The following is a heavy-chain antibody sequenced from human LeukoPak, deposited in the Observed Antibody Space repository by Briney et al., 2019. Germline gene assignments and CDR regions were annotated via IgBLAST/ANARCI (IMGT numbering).Heavy chain of an antibody. CDR2: IRYDGSNK. V-gene: IGHV3-30*02. J-gene: IGHJ4*02. D-gene: IGHD1-26*01. Sequence: AGGSLRLSCAASGFTFSSYGMHWVRQAPGKGLEWVAFIRYDGSNKYYADSVKGRFTISRDNSKNTLYLQMNSLRAEDTAVYYCARGPHEREWELLLPIDYWGQGTLVTVSS. CDR1: GFTFSSYG. CDR3: ARGPHEREWELLLPIDY.